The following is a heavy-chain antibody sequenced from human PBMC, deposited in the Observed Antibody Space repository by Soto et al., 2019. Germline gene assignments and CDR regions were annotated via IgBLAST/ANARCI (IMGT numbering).Heavy chain of an antibody. D-gene: IGHD6-19*01. Sequence: QPGGSLRLSCAASGFTFSSYEMNWVRQAPGKGLEWVSYISSSGSTIYYADSVKGRFTISRDNAKNSLYLQMNSLRAEDTAVYYCAFPSYNSGWYGSDYWGQGTLVTVSS. CDR1: GFTFSSYE. CDR3: AFPSYNSGWYGSDY. J-gene: IGHJ4*02. V-gene: IGHV3-48*03. CDR2: ISSSGSTI.